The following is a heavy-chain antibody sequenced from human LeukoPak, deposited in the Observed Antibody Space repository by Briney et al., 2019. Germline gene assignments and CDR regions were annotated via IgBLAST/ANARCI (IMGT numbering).Heavy chain of an antibody. CDR2: IRYDGNNK. V-gene: IGHV3-30*02. CDR3: AKVRLIVVVVAAPDAFDI. J-gene: IGHJ3*02. D-gene: IGHD2-15*01. CDR1: GFTFSNYG. Sequence: GGSLRLSCAASGFTFSNYGMHWVRQAPGKGLEWVAFIRYDGNNKYYADSVKGRFTISRDNSQNTLYLQMNSLRAEDTAVYYCAKVRLIVVVVAAPDAFDIWGQGTMVTVSS.